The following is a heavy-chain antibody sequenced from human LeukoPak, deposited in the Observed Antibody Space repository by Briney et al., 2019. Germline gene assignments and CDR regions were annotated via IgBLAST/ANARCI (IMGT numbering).Heavy chain of an antibody. Sequence: SVKVSCKASGGTFSSYAISWVRQAPGQGLEWMGGIIPIFGTANYAQKFQGRVTITTDESTSTAYMELSSLRSEDTAVYYCASGHGSGSYYYYYYMDVWGKGTTVTVFS. D-gene: IGHD3-10*01. CDR3: ASGHGSGSYYYYYYMDV. CDR2: IIPIFGTA. J-gene: IGHJ6*03. V-gene: IGHV1-69*05. CDR1: GGTFSSYA.